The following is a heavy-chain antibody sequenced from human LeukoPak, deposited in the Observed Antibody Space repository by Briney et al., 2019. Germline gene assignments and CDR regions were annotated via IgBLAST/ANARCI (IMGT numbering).Heavy chain of an antibody. CDR1: GFTVSSNY. CDR3: ARDTPAAGTRYFDY. Sequence: GGSLRLSCAASGFTVSSNYMSWVRQAPGKGLEWVSLIYSGGKTNYADSVKGRFTISRDNSKNTLYLQMNILRAEDTAVYYCARDTPAAGTRYFDYWGQGTLLTVSS. V-gene: IGHV3-53*01. CDR2: IYSGGKT. D-gene: IGHD6-13*01. J-gene: IGHJ4*02.